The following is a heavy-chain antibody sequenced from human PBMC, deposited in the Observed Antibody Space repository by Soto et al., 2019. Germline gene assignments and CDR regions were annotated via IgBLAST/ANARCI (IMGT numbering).Heavy chain of an antibody. CDR2: IIPIFGTA. CDR1: GYSLTELS. V-gene: IGHV1-69*13. Sequence: ASVKVSCKVSGYSLTELSIHWVRQAPGLGLEWVGGIIPIFGTANYAQKFQGRVTITADESTSTSYMEVNNLRSEDTAVYYCAKVRYSSPMGYYYGMDVWGQGTTVTVSS. CDR3: AKVRYSSPMGYYYGMDV. D-gene: IGHD6-19*01. J-gene: IGHJ6*02.